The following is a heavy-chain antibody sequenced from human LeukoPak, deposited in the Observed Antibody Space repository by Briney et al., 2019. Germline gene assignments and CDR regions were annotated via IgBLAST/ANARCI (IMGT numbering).Heavy chain of an antibody. V-gene: IGHV3-30*18. CDR3: AKDSNLEYFDY. CDR2: ISYDGSNK. D-gene: IGHD1-1*01. J-gene: IGHJ4*02. Sequence: PGRSLRLSCAASGFTFSSYGMHWVRQAPGKGLEWVAVISYDGSNKYYADSVKGRFAISRDNSKNTLYLQMDSLRAEDTAVYYCAKDSNLEYFDYWGQGTLVTVSS. CDR1: GFTFSSYG.